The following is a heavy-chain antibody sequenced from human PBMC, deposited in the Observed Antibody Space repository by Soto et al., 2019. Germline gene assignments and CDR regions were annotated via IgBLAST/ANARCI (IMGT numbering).Heavy chain of an antibody. J-gene: IGHJ4*02. V-gene: IGHV3-30*04. D-gene: IGHD4-17*01. CDR2: ISFDGTKQ. CDR3: ARESYGNYFFDY. Sequence: QVQLVESGGGVVQSGRALRLSCAASGFTFNNFAMHWVRQAPGKGLEWVAIISFDGTKQYYADSVQGRFTISRDNGKNSLLLQMNSLGGEDTAVYYCARESYGNYFFDYWGQGTLVTVSS. CDR1: GFTFNNFA.